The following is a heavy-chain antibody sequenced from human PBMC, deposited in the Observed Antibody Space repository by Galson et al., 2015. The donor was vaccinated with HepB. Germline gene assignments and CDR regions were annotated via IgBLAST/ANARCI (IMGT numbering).Heavy chain of an antibody. Sequence: SLRLSCAASGFTFSSYAMHWVRQAPGKGLEWVAVISYDGSNKYYADSVKGRFTISRDNSKNTLYLQMNSLRAEDTAVYYCARGMGYSSRSMGDYWGQGTLVTVSS. CDR2: ISYDGSNK. J-gene: IGHJ4*02. D-gene: IGHD6-13*01. V-gene: IGHV3-30*04. CDR1: GFTFSSYA. CDR3: ARGMGYSSRSMGDY.